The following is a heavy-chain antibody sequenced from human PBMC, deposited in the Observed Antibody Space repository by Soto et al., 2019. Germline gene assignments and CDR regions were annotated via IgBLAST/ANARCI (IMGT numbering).Heavy chain of an antibody. V-gene: IGHV3-48*02. CDR3: ARDHYYGSGGRLYYYGLDV. J-gene: IGHJ6*02. CDR1: GFTFSAYN. CDR2: ISGSSSTI. D-gene: IGHD3-10*01. Sequence: EVQLVESGGGLVQPGGSLRLSCAASGFTFSAYNMNWVRRAPGKGLEWVSSISGSSSTIYYPDSVKGRFTISRDNAKNSLYLQMHSLRNEDTAVYYCARDHYYGSGGRLYYYGLDVWGQGTTVTVS.